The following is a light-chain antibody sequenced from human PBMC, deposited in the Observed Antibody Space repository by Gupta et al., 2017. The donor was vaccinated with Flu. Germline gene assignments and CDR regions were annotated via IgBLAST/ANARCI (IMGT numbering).Light chain of an antibody. Sequence: DIVMTQSPLSLPVTPGEPASISCRSSQSLLHSNGYNYLNWYLQKPGQSPQLLLYLGSHRASGVPDRFSGSGSGTDFTLKISRVEAEDVGVYYCMQDLQTPRTFGQGTKVEIK. CDR2: LGS. V-gene: IGKV2-28*01. J-gene: IGKJ1*01. CDR1: QSLLHSNGYNY. CDR3: MQDLQTPRT.